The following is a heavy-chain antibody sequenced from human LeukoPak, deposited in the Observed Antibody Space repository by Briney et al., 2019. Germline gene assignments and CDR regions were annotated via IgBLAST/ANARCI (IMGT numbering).Heavy chain of an antibody. CDR2: INPNSGGT. Sequence: ASVKVSCKASGYTFTGYYMHWVRQAPGQGLEGMGWINPNSGGTNYPQKFQGRVTITRDTSISTAYLELSRLTSDDTAVYYCARSRGWPKYFFDYWGQGTLVTVSS. V-gene: IGHV1-2*02. D-gene: IGHD6-19*01. J-gene: IGHJ4*02. CDR1: GYTFTGYY. CDR3: ARSRGWPKYFFDY.